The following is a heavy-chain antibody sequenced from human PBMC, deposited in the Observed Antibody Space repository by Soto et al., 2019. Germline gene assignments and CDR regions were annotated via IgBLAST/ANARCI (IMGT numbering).Heavy chain of an antibody. V-gene: IGHV4-59*01. D-gene: IGHD3-22*01. Sequence: QVQLQESGPGLLKPSETLSLTCTVSGVSISSAYWSWIRQPPGKGPEWIGYIHNSGGTNYNPSLKSRVTFSVDTSKNQFSLRLSSVTTADTAMYYCARGYFDSRGYSNTFDIWGQGTMVTVSS. CDR2: IHNSGGT. J-gene: IGHJ3*02. CDR1: GVSISSAY. CDR3: ARGYFDSRGYSNTFDI.